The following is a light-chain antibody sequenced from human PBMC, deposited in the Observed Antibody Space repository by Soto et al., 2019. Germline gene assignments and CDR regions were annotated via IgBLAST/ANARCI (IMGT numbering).Light chain of an antibody. Sequence: EIVMTQSPATLSVSPGERATLSCRTSLSVSVYLDWYQQKPGQAPRLLISDASNRATGIPARFSGSGSGTDFTLTISSLEPEDFAVYYCHQRQYWPPITFGQGNDWRL. CDR2: DAS. J-gene: IGKJ5*01. CDR3: HQRQYWPPIT. CDR1: LSVSVY. V-gene: IGKV3-11*01.